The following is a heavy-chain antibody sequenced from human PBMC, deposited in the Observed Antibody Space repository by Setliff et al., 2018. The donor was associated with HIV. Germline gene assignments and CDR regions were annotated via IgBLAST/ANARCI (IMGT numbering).Heavy chain of an antibody. CDR1: GGSFSGYF. Sequence: LSLTCAVYGGSFSGYFWSWIRQSPGKGLEWIGEFRHSGNTNINPSLKSRVTISGDTTKNQISLKLTSVTAADTAVYYCARGGRSTVTQWAWFDPWGQGTLVTV. CDR3: ARGGRSTVTQWAWFDP. CDR2: FRHSGNT. V-gene: IGHV4-34*01. J-gene: IGHJ5*02. D-gene: IGHD4-17*01.